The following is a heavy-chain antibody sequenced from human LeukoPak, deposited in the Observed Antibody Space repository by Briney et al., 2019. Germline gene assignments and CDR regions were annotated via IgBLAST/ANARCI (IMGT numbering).Heavy chain of an antibody. CDR3: ASGGSYYNDY. V-gene: IGHV3-23*01. J-gene: IGHJ4*02. D-gene: IGHD1-26*01. Sequence: GGSLRLSCKASGFSFSLYAMSWVRQAPGKELEWVSTISGSGGTTYYADSVKGRFTISRDNAKNTLYLQMNSLRAEDTAVYYCASGGSYYNDYWGQGTLVTVSS. CDR2: ISGSGGTT. CDR1: GFSFSLYA.